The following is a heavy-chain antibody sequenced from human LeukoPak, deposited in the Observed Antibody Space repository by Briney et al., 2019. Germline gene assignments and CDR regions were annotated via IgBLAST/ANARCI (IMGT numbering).Heavy chain of an antibody. J-gene: IGHJ4*02. D-gene: IGHD2-2*01. CDR3: ARDSPSSTSWGY. V-gene: IGHV3-7*01. CDR2: IKQDGSEK. Sequence: PSETLSLTCTVSGGSISSSSYYWGWIRQPPGKGLEWVANIKQDGSEKYYVDSVKGRFTISRDNAKNSLYLQMNSLRAEDTAVYYCARDSPSSTSWGYWGQGTLVTVSS. CDR1: GGSISSSSYY.